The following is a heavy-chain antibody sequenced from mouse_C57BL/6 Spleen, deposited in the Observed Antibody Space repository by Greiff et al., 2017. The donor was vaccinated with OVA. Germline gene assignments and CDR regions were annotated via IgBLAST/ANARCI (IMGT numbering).Heavy chain of an antibody. J-gene: IGHJ4*01. Sequence: EVQVVESGGGLVKPGGSLKLSCAASGFNFSDYGMHWVRQAPEKGLEWVAYISSGSSTIYYAATVKGRFTISRDNAKNTLFLQMASLRSEDTAMYYCARKAGPYAMDYWGQGTSGTVAS. CDR3: ARKAGPYAMDY. V-gene: IGHV5-17*01. CDR1: GFNFSDYG. CDR2: ISSGSSTI. D-gene: IGHD3-2*02.